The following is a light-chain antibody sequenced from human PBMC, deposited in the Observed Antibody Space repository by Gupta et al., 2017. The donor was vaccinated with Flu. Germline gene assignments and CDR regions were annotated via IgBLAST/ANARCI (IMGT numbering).Light chain of an antibody. CDR3: QQRSNWPLT. CDR2: DAS. Sequence: AATLSLSPGERTTHSCRASQSVSSYLAWYQRKPGQAPRLLIYDASNRATGIPARFSGSGSGTDFTLTISSLEPEDFAVYYCQQRSNWPLTFGGGTKVEIK. J-gene: IGKJ4*01. CDR1: QSVSSY. V-gene: IGKV3-11*01.